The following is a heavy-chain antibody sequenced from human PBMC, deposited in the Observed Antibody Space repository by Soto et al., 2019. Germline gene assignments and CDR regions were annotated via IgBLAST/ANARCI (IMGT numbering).Heavy chain of an antibody. CDR3: AKPLEPRLASKDFDY. V-gene: IGHV3-9*01. Sequence: EVQLVESGGGLVQPGRSLRLSCAASGFTFDDYAMHWVWQAPGKGLEWVSGISWNSGSIGYADSVKGRFTISRDNAKNSLYLQMNSLRAEDTALYYCAKPLEPRLASKDFDYWGQGTLVTVSS. CDR2: ISWNSGSI. J-gene: IGHJ4*02. CDR1: GFTFDDYA. D-gene: IGHD1-1*01.